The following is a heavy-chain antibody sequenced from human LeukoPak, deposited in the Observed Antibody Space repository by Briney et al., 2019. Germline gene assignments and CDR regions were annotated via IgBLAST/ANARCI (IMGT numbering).Heavy chain of an antibody. CDR2: INPHRCNT. J-gene: IGHJ4*02. V-gene: IGHV1-8*01. Sequence: GASLKDSCKPSVYTFTSYDINWVRQTTGQRLDWMGGINPHRCNTGYAQKRQGSVTMTRHTSISTAYMELSRLRSEDTAVYYCARWYYYESRGRFDYWRQGTLDTVSS. CDR3: ARWYYYESRGRFDY. D-gene: IGHD3-22*01. CDR1: VYTFTSYD.